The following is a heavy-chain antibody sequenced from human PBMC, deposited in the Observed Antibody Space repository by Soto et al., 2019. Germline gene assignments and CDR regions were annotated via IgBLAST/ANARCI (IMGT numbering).Heavy chain of an antibody. CDR1: GGTFSSYA. J-gene: IGHJ6*02. V-gene: IGHV1-69*13. Sequence: SVKVSCKASGGTFSSYAISWVRQAPGQGLEWMGGIIPIFGTANYAQKFQGRVTITADESTSTAYMELSSLRSEDTAVYYCARDPHCSSTSCPTSGFGMDVWGQGTTVTVPS. D-gene: IGHD2-2*01. CDR2: IIPIFGTA. CDR3: ARDPHCSSTSCPTSGFGMDV.